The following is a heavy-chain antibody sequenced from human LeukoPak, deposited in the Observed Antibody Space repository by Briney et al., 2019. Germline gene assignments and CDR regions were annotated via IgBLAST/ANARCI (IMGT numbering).Heavy chain of an antibody. D-gene: IGHD5-12*01. CDR1: GFTFSSYW. CDR2: INSDGSST. J-gene: IGHJ4*02. V-gene: IGHV3-74*01. CDR3: ARVGQAGYVGYPLDY. Sequence: GGSLRLSCAASGFTFSSYWMHWVRQAPGKGLMWVSRINSDGSSTSYADSVKGRFTISRDNAKNTLYLQMNSLRAEDTAVFYCARVGQAGYVGYPLDYRGQGTLITVSS.